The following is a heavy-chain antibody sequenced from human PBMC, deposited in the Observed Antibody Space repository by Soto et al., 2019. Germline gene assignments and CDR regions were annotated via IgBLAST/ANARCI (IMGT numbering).Heavy chain of an antibody. J-gene: IGHJ2*01. CDR2: ISSSSSTI. V-gene: IGHV3-48*02. CDR1: GFTFSSYS. Sequence: PGGSLRLSCAASGFTFSSYSMNWVRQAPGKGLEWVSYISSSSSTIYYADSVKGRFTISRDNAKNSLYLQMNSLRDEDTAVYYCARVPSTRKVYWYFDLWGRGTLVTVSS. CDR3: ARVPSTRKVYWYFDL.